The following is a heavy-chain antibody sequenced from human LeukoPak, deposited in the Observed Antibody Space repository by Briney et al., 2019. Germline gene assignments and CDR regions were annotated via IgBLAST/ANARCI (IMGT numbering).Heavy chain of an antibody. D-gene: IGHD4-17*01. J-gene: IGHJ3*02. CDR3: ARDPNGDYIGTFDM. V-gene: IGHV3-23*01. CDR2: IRGSGGST. CDR1: EFTFSSYG. Sequence: GGSLRLSCAASEFTFSSYGMSWVRQAPGKGLEWVSSIRGSGGSTQYADSVQGRFAISRDNSRNTLYLQMNSLRVEDTAVYFCARDPNGDYIGTFDMWGRGTMVSVSS.